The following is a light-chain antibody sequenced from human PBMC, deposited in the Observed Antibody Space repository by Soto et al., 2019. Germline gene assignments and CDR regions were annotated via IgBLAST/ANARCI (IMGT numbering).Light chain of an antibody. J-gene: IGLJ2*01. CDR3: CSYTRSSSLL. V-gene: IGLV2-14*03. CDR1: SNDVGRYNY. Sequence: QSVLTQPASVSGSPGQSITISCTGSSNDVGRYNYVSWYQQLPGRAPRLIIYEVRNRPAGVSNRFSGSKSANTASLTISGLQAADEADYYCCSYTRSSSLLFGGVTKLTVL. CDR2: EVR.